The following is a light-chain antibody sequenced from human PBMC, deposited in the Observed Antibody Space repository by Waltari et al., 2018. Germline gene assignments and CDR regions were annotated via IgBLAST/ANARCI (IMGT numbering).Light chain of an antibody. Sequence: EIVLTQSPGTLSLSLGERATVSCRASQSVRRALAGYQQQPGQAPRLLIYGASTRATGIPDRVSGSGAGTDFSLTISRLEPDGFAVYYCQHYLRLPVTFGQGTTVEI. CDR3: QHYLRLPVT. J-gene: IGKJ1*01. V-gene: IGKV3-20*01. CDR2: GAS. CDR1: QSVRRA.